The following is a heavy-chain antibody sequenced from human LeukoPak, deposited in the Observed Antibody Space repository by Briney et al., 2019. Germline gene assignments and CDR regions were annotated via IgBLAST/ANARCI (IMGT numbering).Heavy chain of an antibody. J-gene: IGHJ4*02. CDR3: AKRIQYSSSSAYFDY. CDR2: ISDSGGNK. Sequence: PGGSLRLSCAASGFTFSSYGMNWVRQAPGKGLEWVSAISDSGGNKYYADSVKGRFTISRDNPRNTLYLRMNSLRAEDTAIYYCAKRIQYSSSSAYFDYWGQGTLVTVSS. V-gene: IGHV3-23*01. CDR1: GFTFSSYG. D-gene: IGHD6-6*01.